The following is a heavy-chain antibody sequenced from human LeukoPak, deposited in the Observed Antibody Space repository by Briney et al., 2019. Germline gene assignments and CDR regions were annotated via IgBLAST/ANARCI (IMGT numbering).Heavy chain of an antibody. CDR3: ARSPHILTGENFDY. Sequence: GASVKVSCKASGYSFTAYYMHWVRQAPGQGLEWMGWINPNSGGTNYAQKFQGRVTMTRDTSITTAYMEMSRLRSDDTALYYCARSPHILTGENFDYRGQGTLVTVSS. D-gene: IGHD3-9*01. CDR1: GYSFTAYY. CDR2: INPNSGGT. J-gene: IGHJ4*02. V-gene: IGHV1-2*02.